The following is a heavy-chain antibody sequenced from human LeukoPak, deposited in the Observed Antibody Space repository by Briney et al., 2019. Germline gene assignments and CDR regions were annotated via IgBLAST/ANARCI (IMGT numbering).Heavy chain of an antibody. J-gene: IGHJ4*02. CDR2: IYYRGST. V-gene: IGHV4-59*01. CDR1: GGSISSYY. Sequence: PSETLSLTCTVSGGSISSYYWSWIRQPPGKGLEWIAYIYYRGSTNYNPSLKSRVTISVDTSKNQFSLKLISVTAADTAVYYCARDRPGGSSLDYWGQGTLVTVSS. CDR3: ARDRPGGSSLDY. D-gene: IGHD6-13*01.